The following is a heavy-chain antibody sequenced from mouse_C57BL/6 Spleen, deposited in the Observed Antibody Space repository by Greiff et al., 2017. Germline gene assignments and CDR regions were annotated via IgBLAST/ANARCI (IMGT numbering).Heavy chain of an antibody. D-gene: IGHD1-1*01. J-gene: IGHJ2*01. V-gene: IGHV1-72*01. Sequence: QVHVKQPGAELVKPGASVKLSCKASGYTFTSYWMHWVKQRPGRGLEWIGRIDPNSGGTKYNEKFKSKATLTVDKPSSTAYMQLSSLTSEDSAVYYCARDYYGSSDYFDYWGQGTTLTVSS. CDR1: GYTFTSYW. CDR2: IDPNSGGT. CDR3: ARDYYGSSDYFDY.